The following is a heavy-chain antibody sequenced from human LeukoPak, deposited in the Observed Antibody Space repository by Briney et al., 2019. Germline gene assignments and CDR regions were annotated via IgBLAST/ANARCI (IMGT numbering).Heavy chain of an antibody. CDR1: GFTFSSYW. CDR3: AKRGVVIRVFLVGFHKEVYYLDS. CDR2: IKQDGSDK. Sequence: GGSLRLSCAAPGFTFSSYWMSWVRQPPGKGLEWVANIKQDGSDKYYTICRDNAKSPLYLQMDNLRAVDTAVYFCAKRGVVIRVFLVGFHKEVYYLDSWGQEALVTVSS. J-gene: IGHJ4*02. D-gene: IGHD1-26*01. V-gene: IGHV3-7*03.